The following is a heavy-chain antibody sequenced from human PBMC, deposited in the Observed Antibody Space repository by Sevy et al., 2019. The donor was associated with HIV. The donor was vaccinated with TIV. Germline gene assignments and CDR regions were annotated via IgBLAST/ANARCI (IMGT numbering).Heavy chain of an antibody. Sequence: GGSLRLSCVASGFTFSRYGMHWVRQAPGKGLEWVAVIWYDGSNRRYTDSVKGLFIVSRDNSQNILYVQMNSLRAEDTAIYYCARDHYVFNAFDIWGQGTMVTVSS. CDR1: GFTFSRYG. CDR2: IWYDGSNR. J-gene: IGHJ3*02. D-gene: IGHD3-10*02. CDR3: ARDHYVFNAFDI. V-gene: IGHV3-33*01.